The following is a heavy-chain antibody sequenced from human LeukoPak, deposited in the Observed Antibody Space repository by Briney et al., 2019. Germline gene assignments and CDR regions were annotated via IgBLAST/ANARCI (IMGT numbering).Heavy chain of an antibody. D-gene: IGHD4-17*01. CDR2: IYPYDSDI. CDR1: GYSFSSYW. CDR3: ARYLVTTGHFDY. Sequence: GESLKISCKASGYSFSSYWIAWVRQMPGKGLEWMGVIYPYDSDIRYSPSFQGHVTLSADESITTAYLQWSSLKASDTAMYYCARYLVTTGHFDYWGQGTLVTVSS. J-gene: IGHJ4*02. V-gene: IGHV5-51*01.